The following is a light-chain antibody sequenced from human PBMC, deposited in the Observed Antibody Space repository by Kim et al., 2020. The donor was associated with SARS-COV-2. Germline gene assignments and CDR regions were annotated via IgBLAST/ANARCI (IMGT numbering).Light chain of an antibody. Sequence: SPGQRATPSCRASQSVSSSFLAWYQQKPGQAPRLLIFGASSRATGIPDRFSGSGSGTDFTLTISRLEPEDFAVYYCQQYDSSTWMFGQGTKVDIK. CDR2: GAS. V-gene: IGKV3-20*01. CDR1: QSVSSSF. CDR3: QQYDSSTWM. J-gene: IGKJ1*01.